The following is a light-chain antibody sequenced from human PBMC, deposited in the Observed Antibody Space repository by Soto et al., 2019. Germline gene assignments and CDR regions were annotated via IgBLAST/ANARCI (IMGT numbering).Light chain of an antibody. CDR3: GTWDSSLSAGV. V-gene: IGLV1-51*01. J-gene: IGLJ1*01. Sequence: QSVLTQPPSVSAAPGQTVTISCSGSSSNIGNNYVSWYQQLPGTAPKLLICDNNKRPSGIPDRFSGSKSGTSATLGITGLQTGDEADYYCGTWDSSLSAGVFGTGTKLTVL. CDR2: DNN. CDR1: SSNIGNNY.